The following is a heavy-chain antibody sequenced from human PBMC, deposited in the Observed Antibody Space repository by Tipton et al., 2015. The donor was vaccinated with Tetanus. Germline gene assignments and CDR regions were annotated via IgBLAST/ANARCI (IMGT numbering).Heavy chain of an antibody. J-gene: IGHJ4*02. CDR1: GASISSGGYY. V-gene: IGHV4-30-4*08. Sequence: TLSLTCSVSGASISSGGYYWSWVRQHPEKGLEWIGFIYNGGTSNYNPSLKSRVTISVDTSKNQFSLKLSSVTASDTAVYYCTRGSAGDKVDYWGQGVLVTVSS. CDR2: IYNGGTS. D-gene: IGHD7-27*01. CDR3: TRGSAGDKVDY.